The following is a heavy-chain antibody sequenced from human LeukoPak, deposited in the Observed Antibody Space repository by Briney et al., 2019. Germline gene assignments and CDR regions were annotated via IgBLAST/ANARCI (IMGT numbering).Heavy chain of an antibody. J-gene: IGHJ4*02. CDR2: INNIGRST. CDR3: VRGGGVSGSFC. Sequence: PGGSLRLSCAASGFTFGDYWMHWVRQAPGKGLVWVSRINNIGRSTDYADSVKGRFTISRDNAKNTLDLQMNSLRVEDTAVYYCVRGGGVSGSFCWGQGTLVTVSS. CDR1: GFTFGDYW. V-gene: IGHV3-74*01. D-gene: IGHD3-10*01.